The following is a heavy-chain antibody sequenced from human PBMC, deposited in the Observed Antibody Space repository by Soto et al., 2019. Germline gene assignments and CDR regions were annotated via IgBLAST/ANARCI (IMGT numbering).Heavy chain of an antibody. CDR3: ARDSYGSGYGMDV. J-gene: IGHJ6*02. D-gene: IGHD3-10*01. Sequence: QITLKESGPTLVKPTQTLTLTCTFSGFSLTRGVAVGWIRQPPGKALEWLALSYWDDDKRYSPSLKSRLTITQDTSKNQVVLTMANLGPVDTATYYCARDSYGSGYGMDVWGQGTTVTVSS. V-gene: IGHV2-5*02. CDR1: GFSLTRGVA. CDR2: SYWDDDK.